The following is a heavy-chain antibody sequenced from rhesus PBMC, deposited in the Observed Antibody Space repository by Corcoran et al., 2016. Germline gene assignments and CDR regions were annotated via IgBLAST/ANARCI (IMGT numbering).Heavy chain of an antibody. CDR1: GFTFSSYG. J-gene: IGHJ4*01. V-gene: IGHV3S5*01. D-gene: IGHD6S26*01. CDR2: ISNGGGRT. CDR3: AATPVGIAAAGRMGNFDY. Sequence: EVQLVESGGGLGQPGGSLRLSCAASGFTFSSYGMSWVRQGPGKGLEWVSYISNGGGRTYFADSVKAHSPPASDTSNTTLSLQMNGLRAEDTAVYYCAATPVGIAAAGRMGNFDYLGQGVLVTVSS.